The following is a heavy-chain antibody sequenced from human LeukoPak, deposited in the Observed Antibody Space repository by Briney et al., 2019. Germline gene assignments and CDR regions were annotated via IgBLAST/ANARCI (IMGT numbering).Heavy chain of an antibody. Sequence: GASVKVSCKASGYTFTGYYMHWVRQAPGQGLEWMGWINPNSGGTNYAQKFQGRVTMTRDTSISTAYMELSRLRSDDTAVYYCARVSGFVVVVTAIPYDAFDIWGQGTMVTVSS. CDR1: GYTFTGYY. CDR3: ARVSGFVVVVTAIPYDAFDI. D-gene: IGHD2-21*02. J-gene: IGHJ3*02. V-gene: IGHV1-2*02. CDR2: INPNSGGT.